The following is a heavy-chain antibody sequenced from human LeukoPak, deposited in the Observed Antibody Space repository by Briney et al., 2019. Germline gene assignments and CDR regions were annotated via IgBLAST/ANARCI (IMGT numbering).Heavy chain of an antibody. CDR1: GYTFVNYG. Sequence: ASVKVSCKASGYTFVNYGISWVRQAPGQGLEWMGWISAYTGNTYFAQKLQGRLTMTTDTSTSTAYMETRSLRSDDTAVYYCARPDINSYGSSFDYWGQGTLVTVSS. V-gene: IGHV1-18*01. CDR3: ARPDINSYGSSFDY. D-gene: IGHD5-18*01. CDR2: ISAYTGNT. J-gene: IGHJ4*02.